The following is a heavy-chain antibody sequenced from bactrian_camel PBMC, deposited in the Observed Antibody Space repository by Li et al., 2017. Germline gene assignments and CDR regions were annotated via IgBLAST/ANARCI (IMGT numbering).Heavy chain of an antibody. Sequence: HVQLVESGGGSVQAGGSLRLSCLYNHRGNCMGWFRQAPGQEREGVAARYTGDDKAYYADSVKGRFTISLNNAKNTAILEMGNLKPEDTAMYYCAASLASDNWCCENGAAAFTTWGQGTQVTVS. CDR3: AASLASDNWCCENGAAAFTT. D-gene: IGHD1*01. CDR1: NHRGNC. J-gene: IGHJ6*01. V-gene: IGHV3S54*01. CDR2: RYTGDDKA.